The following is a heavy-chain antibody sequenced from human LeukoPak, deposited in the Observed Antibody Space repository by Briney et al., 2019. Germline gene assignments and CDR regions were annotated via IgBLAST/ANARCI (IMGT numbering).Heavy chain of an antibody. CDR2: IIPILGIA. CDR1: GGTFSSYT. D-gene: IGHD3-3*01. CDR3: ARGPAQATYYDFWSGSTTSNRFDP. J-gene: IGHJ5*02. V-gene: IGHV1-69*02. Sequence: SVKVSCKASGGTFSSYTISWVRQAPGQGLEWMGRIIPILGIANYAQKFQGRVTITADKSTSTAYMELSSLRSEDTAVYYCARGPAQATYYDFWSGSTTSNRFDPWGQGTLVTVSS.